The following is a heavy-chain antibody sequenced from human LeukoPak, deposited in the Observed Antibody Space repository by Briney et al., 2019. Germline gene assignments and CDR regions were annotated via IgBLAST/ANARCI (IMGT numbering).Heavy chain of an antibody. CDR2: IYHSGST. Sequence: SETLSLTCTVSGGSISSGGYYWSWIRQPPGKGLEWIGYIYHSGSTYYNPSLKSRVTISVDRSKNQFSLKLSSVTAADTAVYYCARASKSGGYLDYWGQGTLVTVSS. J-gene: IGHJ4*02. V-gene: IGHV4-30-2*01. D-gene: IGHD1-26*01. CDR1: GGSISSGGYY. CDR3: ARASKSGGYLDY.